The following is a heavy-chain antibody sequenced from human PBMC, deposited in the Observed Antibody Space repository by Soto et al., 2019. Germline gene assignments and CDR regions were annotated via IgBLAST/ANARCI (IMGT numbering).Heavy chain of an antibody. V-gene: IGHV4-31*03. D-gene: IGHD2-15*01. CDR2: IYYSGST. Sequence: PSETLSLTCTVSGGSISSGGYYWSWIRQHPGKGLEWIGYIYYSGSTYYNPSLKSRVTISVDTSKNQFSLKLSSVTAADTAVYYCARVWTEGFCSGGSCPPNVWGKGTTVTVSS. J-gene: IGHJ6*04. CDR3: ARVWTEGFCSGGSCPPNV. CDR1: GGSISSGGYY.